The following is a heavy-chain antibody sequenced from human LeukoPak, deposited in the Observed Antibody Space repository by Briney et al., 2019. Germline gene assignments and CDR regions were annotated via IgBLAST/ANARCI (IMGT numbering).Heavy chain of an antibody. CDR2: ISYDGSNK. D-gene: IGHD3-9*01. V-gene: IGHV3-30*03. J-gene: IGHJ4*02. CDR1: GFTFSSYG. Sequence: GGSLRLSCAASGFTFSSYGMHWVRQAPGKGLEWVAVISYDGSNKYYADSVKGRFTISRDNAKNSLYLQMNSLRAEDTAVYYCARGADWYDYWGQGTLVTVSS. CDR3: ARGADWYDY.